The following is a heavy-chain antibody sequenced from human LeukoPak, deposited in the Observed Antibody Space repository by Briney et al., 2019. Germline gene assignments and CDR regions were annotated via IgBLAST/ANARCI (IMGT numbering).Heavy chain of an antibody. CDR2: VSGSGDST. Sequence: PGGSLRLSCAASGFTFSNHAMSWVRQAPGKGLEWFSAVSGSGDSTYYAGSVKGRFTISRDNSKNTVYLQMNSLRAEDTAVYYCAKFWDFGDYAIDYWGQGTLVTVSS. J-gene: IGHJ4*02. CDR3: AKFWDFGDYAIDY. D-gene: IGHD4-17*01. V-gene: IGHV3-23*01. CDR1: GFTFSNHA.